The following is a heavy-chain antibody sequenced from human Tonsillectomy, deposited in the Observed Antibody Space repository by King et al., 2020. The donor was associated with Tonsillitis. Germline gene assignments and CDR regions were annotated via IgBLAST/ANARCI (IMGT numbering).Heavy chain of an antibody. CDR3: ARAYYGSGSWFNY. V-gene: IGHV4-59*01. J-gene: IGHJ4*02. CDR2: IYYTGST. Sequence: VQLQESGPGLVKPSETLSLTCTVSGVSISTYFWSWIRQPPGKGLEWIGYIYYTGSTNYNPSLKSRVTISVDTSKNQFSLKLSSVTAADTAIYYCARAYYGSGSWFNYWGQGTLVTVSS. D-gene: IGHD3-10*01. CDR1: GVSISTYF.